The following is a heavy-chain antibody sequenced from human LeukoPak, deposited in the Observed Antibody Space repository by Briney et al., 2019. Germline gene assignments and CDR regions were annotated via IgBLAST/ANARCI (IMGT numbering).Heavy chain of an antibody. Sequence: GGSLRLSCAASGFTFSSYAMSWVRQDPGEALEWVSVISGSGSRTYYADYVKGRFTISRDNSKNTLYLQMNRMRAEDTAVYYCAKSDDSSGYYYGIVYWGQGTLVTVSS. CDR3: AKSDDSSGYYYGIVY. D-gene: IGHD3-22*01. CDR2: ISGSGSRT. CDR1: GFTFSSYA. V-gene: IGHV3-23*01. J-gene: IGHJ4*02.